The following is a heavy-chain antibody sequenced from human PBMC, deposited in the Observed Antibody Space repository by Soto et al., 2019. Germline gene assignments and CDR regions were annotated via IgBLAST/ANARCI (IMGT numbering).Heavy chain of an antibody. Sequence: EVHLVDSGAGLVKPAGSLRLSCTASGFTCSNAWINWVRQAPGKGLEWVGRIKSKTDGGTTDYAAPVKGKFTIQRDDSTTTLYMQMNSLTTEDTAVYYCTTGLAWEVRVASFDIWGQGTMVTVSS. CDR3: TTGLAWEVRVASFDI. D-gene: IGHD1-26*01. CDR1: GFTCSNAW. CDR2: IKSKTDGGTT. V-gene: IGHV3-15*07. J-gene: IGHJ3*02.